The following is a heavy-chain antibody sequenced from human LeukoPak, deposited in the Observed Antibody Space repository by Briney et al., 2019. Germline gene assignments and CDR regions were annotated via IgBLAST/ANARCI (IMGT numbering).Heavy chain of an antibody. CDR3: ARVRGSYLNAFDI. V-gene: IGHV1-2*02. J-gene: IGHJ3*02. D-gene: IGHD1-26*01. CDR1: GYTFTGYY. Sequence: GASVKVSCKASGYTFTGYYMHWVRQAPGQGPEWMGWINPNSGGTNYAQKFQGRVTMTRDTSISTAYMELSRLRSDDTAVYYCARVRGSYLNAFDIWGQGTMVTVSS. CDR2: INPNSGGT.